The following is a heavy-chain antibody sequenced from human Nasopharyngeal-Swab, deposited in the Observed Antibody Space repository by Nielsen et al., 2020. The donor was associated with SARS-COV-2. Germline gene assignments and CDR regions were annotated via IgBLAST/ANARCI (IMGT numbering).Heavy chain of an antibody. D-gene: IGHD3-3*01. V-gene: IGHV4-59*01. CDR1: GGSIRSYY. CDR3: AGVTYYDFWSGYEDY. CDR2: IYYSGST. J-gene: IGHJ4*02. Sequence: SEILSLTCTVPGGSIRSYYWSWIRQPPGKGLEWIGYIYYSGSTNYNPSLKSRVTISVDTSKNQFSLKLSSVTAADTAVYYCAGVTYYDFWSGYEDYWGQGSLVIVSS.